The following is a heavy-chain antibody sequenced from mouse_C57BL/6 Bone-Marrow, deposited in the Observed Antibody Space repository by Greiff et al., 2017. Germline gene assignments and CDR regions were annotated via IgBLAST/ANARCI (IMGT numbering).Heavy chain of an antibody. D-gene: IGHD2-3*01. CDR2: ISDGGSYT. CDR3: ARDDVSFDY. Sequence: EVMLVESGGGLVKPGGSLKLSCAASGFTFSSYAMSWVRQTPEKRLEWVATISDGGSYTYSPDNVKGRFTISRENAKNNLYLQMSHLKSEDTAMYYCARDDVSFDYWGQGTTLTVSS. V-gene: IGHV5-4*01. J-gene: IGHJ2*01. CDR1: GFTFSSYA.